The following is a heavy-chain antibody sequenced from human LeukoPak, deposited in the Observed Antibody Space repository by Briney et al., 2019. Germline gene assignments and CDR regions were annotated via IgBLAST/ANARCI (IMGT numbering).Heavy chain of an antibody. J-gene: IGHJ4*02. D-gene: IGHD3-22*01. V-gene: IGHV3-21*01. CDR1: GFTFSSYS. CDR2: ISSSSSYI. CDR3: ARDVYHDSSGSSLDY. Sequence: PGGSLRLSCAVSGFTFSSYSMNWVRQAPGKGLEWVSSISSSSSYIYYADSVKGRFTISRDNAKNSLYLQMNSLRAEDTAVYYCARDVYHDSSGSSLDYWGQGTLVTVSS.